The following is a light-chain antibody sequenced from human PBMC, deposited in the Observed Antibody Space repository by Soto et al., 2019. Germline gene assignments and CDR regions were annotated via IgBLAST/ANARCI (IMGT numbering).Light chain of an antibody. CDR1: QSISSY. J-gene: IGKJ4*01. CDR2: AAS. CDR3: QQSFITPLT. V-gene: IGKV1-39*01. Sequence: DIQMTQSPSSLSASVGDRVTITCRASQSISSYLNWYQQKPGKAPNLLIYAASSLPSGVPSRFSGSGSGTDFTLTISSLQPEDFATYYCQQSFITPLTFGGGTKVAIK.